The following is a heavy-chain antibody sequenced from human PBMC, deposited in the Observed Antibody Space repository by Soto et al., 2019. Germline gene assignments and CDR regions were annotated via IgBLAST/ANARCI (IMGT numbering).Heavy chain of an antibody. CDR2: IYYSGST. Sequence: SETLSLTCTVSGGSISSYYWSWIRQPPGKGLEWIGYIYYSGSTNYNPSIKSRVTISVDTSKNQFSLKLSSVTAADTAVYFCAREALTMVRGSLRWFDPWGQGTLVTVSS. CDR3: AREALTMVRGSLRWFDP. V-gene: IGHV4-59*01. D-gene: IGHD3-10*01. J-gene: IGHJ5*02. CDR1: GGSISSYY.